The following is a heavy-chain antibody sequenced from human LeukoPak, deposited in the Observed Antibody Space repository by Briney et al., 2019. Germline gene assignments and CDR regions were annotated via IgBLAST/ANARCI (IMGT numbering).Heavy chain of an antibody. CDR3: AKHMYLRGVSPFDY. CDR2: ISYDGSNK. CDR1: GLTFSSYG. V-gene: IGHV3-30*18. Sequence: GGSLRLSCAAFGLTFSSYGMHWVRQAPGKGLKWVAIISYDGSNKYYADSVKGRFTISRDNSKNTLYLQMNSLRAEDTAVYYCAKHMYLRGVSPFDYWGRGTLVTVSS. D-gene: IGHD3-10*01. J-gene: IGHJ4*02.